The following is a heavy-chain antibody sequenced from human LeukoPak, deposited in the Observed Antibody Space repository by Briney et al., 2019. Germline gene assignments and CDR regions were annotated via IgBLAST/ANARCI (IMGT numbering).Heavy chain of an antibody. CDR3: AKPGPRRIAAAGAFDY. Sequence: PGGSLRLSCAAYGFTFSSYAMSLVRQAPGKGLEWVSAISGSGGSTYYADSVKGRFTISRDNSKNTLYLQMNSLRAEDTAVYYCAKPGPRRIAAAGAFDYWGQGTLVTVSS. J-gene: IGHJ4*02. V-gene: IGHV3-23*01. CDR1: GFTFSSYA. D-gene: IGHD6-13*01. CDR2: ISGSGGST.